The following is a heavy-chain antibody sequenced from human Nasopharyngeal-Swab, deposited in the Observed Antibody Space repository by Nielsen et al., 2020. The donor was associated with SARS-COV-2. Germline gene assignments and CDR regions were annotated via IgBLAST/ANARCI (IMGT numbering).Heavy chain of an antibody. CDR1: GDAFSSSA. J-gene: IGHJ5*02. CDR2: IIPMFGTA. CDR3: ARAHPRSCTDGVCFRSQVYNWFDP. D-gene: IGHD2-8*01. V-gene: IGHV1-69*06. Sequence: SVKVSCKASGDAFSSSAITWVRQAPGQGLEWMGGIIPMFGTADYAQKFQGRVTITADRSTSTAYMEMNSLRSEDTAVYYCARAHPRSCTDGVCFRSQVYNWFDPWGQGTLVTVSS.